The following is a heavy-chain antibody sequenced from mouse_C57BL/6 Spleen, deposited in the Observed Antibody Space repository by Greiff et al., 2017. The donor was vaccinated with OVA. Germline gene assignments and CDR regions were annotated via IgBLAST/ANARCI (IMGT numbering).Heavy chain of an antibody. V-gene: IGHV5-15*01. CDR3: AREGIYDYDEGTGRYFDV. D-gene: IGHD2-4*01. CDR2: ISNLAYSI. Sequence: EVKVVESGGGLVQPGGSLKLSCAASGFTFSDYGMAWVRQAPRKGPEWVAFISNLAYSIYYADTVTGRFTISRENAKNTLYLEMSSLRSEDTAMYYCAREGIYDYDEGTGRYFDVWGTGTTVTVSS. J-gene: IGHJ1*03. CDR1: GFTFSDYG.